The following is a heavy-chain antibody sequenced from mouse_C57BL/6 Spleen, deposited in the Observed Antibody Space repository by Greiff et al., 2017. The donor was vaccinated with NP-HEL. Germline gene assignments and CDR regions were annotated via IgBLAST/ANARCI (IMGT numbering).Heavy chain of an antibody. V-gene: IGHV1-69*01. CDR2: IDPSDSYT. Sequence: QVQLQQPGAELVMPGASVKLSCKASGYTFTSYWMHWVKQRPGQGLEWIGEIDPSDSYTNYNQKFKGKSTLTVDKSSSTAYMQLSSLTSEDSAVYYCASSTKRGPDDWGQGTTLTVSS. CDR1: GYTFTSYW. CDR3: ASSTKRGPDD. D-gene: IGHD1-3*01. J-gene: IGHJ2*01.